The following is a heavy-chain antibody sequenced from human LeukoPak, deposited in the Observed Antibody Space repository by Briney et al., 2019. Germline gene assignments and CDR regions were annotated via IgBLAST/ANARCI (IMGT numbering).Heavy chain of an antibody. Sequence: LRLSXAASGXTFSSYAMSWVRQAPGKGLEWVSAISGSGGSTYYADSVKGRFTTSRDNSKNTLYLQMNSLRAEDTAVYYCAKVLPEYYDFWSGPKGAFFDYWGQGTLVTVSS. CDR2: ISGSGGST. CDR1: GXTFSSYA. CDR3: AKVLPEYYDFWSGPKGAFFDY. D-gene: IGHD3-3*01. J-gene: IGHJ4*02. V-gene: IGHV3-23*01.